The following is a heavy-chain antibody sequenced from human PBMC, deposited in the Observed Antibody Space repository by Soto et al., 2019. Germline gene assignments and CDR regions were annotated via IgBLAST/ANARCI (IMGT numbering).Heavy chain of an antibody. CDR3: ARAGAAPYYYYGMDV. CDR2: ISTYNGDT. V-gene: IGHV1-18*01. CDR1: GYTFTSSG. Sequence: ASVKVSCKASGYTFTSSGISWLRQAPGQGLEWMGWISTYNGDTNDAPKFQDRVTMTIDRSTSTAYMELRSLRSDDAAVYYCARAGAAPYYYYGMDVWGQGTRVTVSS. D-gene: IGHD2-15*01. J-gene: IGHJ6*02.